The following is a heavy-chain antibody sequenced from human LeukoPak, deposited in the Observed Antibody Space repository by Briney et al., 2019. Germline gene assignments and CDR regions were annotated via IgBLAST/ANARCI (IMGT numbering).Heavy chain of an antibody. CDR3: ARDGAMAPSAIYYYMDV. CDR1: GGTFSSYA. V-gene: IGHV1-69*06. D-gene: IGHD5-18*01. CDR2: IIPIFGTA. Sequence: SVKVSCKASGGTFSSYAISWVRQAPGQGLEWMGGIIPIFGTANYAQKFQGRVTITADKSTGTAYMELCSLRSEDTAVYYCARDGAMAPSAIYYYMDVWGKGTTVTVSS. J-gene: IGHJ6*03.